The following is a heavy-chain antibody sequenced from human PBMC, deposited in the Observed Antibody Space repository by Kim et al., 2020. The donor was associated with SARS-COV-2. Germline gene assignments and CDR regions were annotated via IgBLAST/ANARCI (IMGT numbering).Heavy chain of an antibody. CDR1: GGSISSYY. CDR2: IYYSGST. V-gene: IGHV4-59*08. J-gene: IGHJ2*01. D-gene: IGHD6-13*01. CDR3: ARGYSSSWYDWYFDL. Sequence: SETLSLTCTVSGGSISSYYWSWIRQPPGKGLEWIGYIYYSGSTNYNPSLKNRVTISVDTSKNQFSLKLSSVTAADTAVYYCARGYSSSWYDWYFDLWGRG.